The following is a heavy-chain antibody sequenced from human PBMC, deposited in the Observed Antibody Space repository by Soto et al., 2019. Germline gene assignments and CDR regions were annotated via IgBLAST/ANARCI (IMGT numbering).Heavy chain of an antibody. CDR1: GYSFTSYW. CDR3: ARHVRGVSSTRETAPFRYYYYMDV. CDR2: IYPGDSDT. Sequence: PGESLKISCKGSGYSFTSYWIGWVRQMPGKGLEWMGIIYPGDSDTRYSPSFQGQVTISADKSISTAYLQWSSLKASDTAMYYCARHVRGVSSTRETAPFRYYYYMDVWGKGTTVTVSS. J-gene: IGHJ6*03. V-gene: IGHV5-51*01. D-gene: IGHD2-2*01.